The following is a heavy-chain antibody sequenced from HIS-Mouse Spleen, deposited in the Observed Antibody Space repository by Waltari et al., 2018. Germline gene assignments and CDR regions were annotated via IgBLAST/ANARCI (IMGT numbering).Heavy chain of an antibody. CDR2: IIPILGIA. CDR3: ARDKGYYDFWSGYPFDY. D-gene: IGHD3-3*01. J-gene: IGHJ4*02. CDR1: GGTFSSYA. V-gene: IGHV1-69*04. Sequence: QVQLVQSGAEVKKPGSSVKVSCKASGGTFSSYAISWVRQAPGQGLEWMGRIIPILGIANYGQKFQGRVTITADKSTSTDYMELSSLRSEDTAVYYCARDKGYYDFWSGYPFDYWGQGTLVTVSS.